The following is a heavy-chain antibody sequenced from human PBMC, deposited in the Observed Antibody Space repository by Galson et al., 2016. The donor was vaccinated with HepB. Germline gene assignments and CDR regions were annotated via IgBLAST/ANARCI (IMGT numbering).Heavy chain of an antibody. D-gene: IGHD1-26*01. CDR3: ARSDSGTYEDC. CDR1: GGSIKSGASY. V-gene: IGHV4-31*03. CDR2: IHYSGST. Sequence: TLSLTCTVFGGSIKSGASYWSWIRQHPGKGLAWIGYIHYSGSTFYNPSLQSRLTIPLDTSKSQFSLNLTSVTAADTAVYYCARSDSGTYEDCWGQGTLVTVSS. J-gene: IGHJ4*02.